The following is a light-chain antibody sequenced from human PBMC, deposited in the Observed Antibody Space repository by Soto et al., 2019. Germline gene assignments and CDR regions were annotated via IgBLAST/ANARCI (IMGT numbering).Light chain of an antibody. V-gene: IGKV3-11*01. CDR3: QQYGSSRT. J-gene: IGKJ1*01. CDR1: QSVSSY. Sequence: EIVLTQSPATLSLSPGERVTLSCRASQSVSSYFAWYQQKPGQAPRLLIYDASNRATGIPARFSGSGSGTDFTLPISSLEPEDFAVYYCQQYGSSRTFGQGTKVEIK. CDR2: DAS.